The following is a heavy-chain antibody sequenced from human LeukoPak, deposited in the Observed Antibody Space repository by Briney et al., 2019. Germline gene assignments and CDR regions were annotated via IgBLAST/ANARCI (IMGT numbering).Heavy chain of an antibody. Sequence: GGSPRLSCAASGFSFSNYAMSWVRQAPGKGLEWVSAISSSGVSTYYADSVKGRFTISRDNSKNTVYLQMNSLRAEGTAVYYCAKWDGACGGDCSAPYFFDYWGQGTLVTVSS. CDR3: AKWDGACGGDCSAPYFFDY. CDR2: ISSSGVST. J-gene: IGHJ4*02. CDR1: GFSFSNYA. D-gene: IGHD2-21*02. V-gene: IGHV3-23*01.